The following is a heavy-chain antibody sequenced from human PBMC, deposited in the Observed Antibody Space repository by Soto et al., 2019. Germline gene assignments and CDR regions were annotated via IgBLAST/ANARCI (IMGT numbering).Heavy chain of an antibody. Sequence: QVHLQQWGAGLLKPSETLSLTCAVSGGSLSGFYWSWTRQPPGKGLEWIGEIHPTGSTTYNPSLKSGVTMSLDASKTKSSLKMTSGTDADTAEYYCARGREMCKGGETWGQGTLVTVSS. D-gene: IGHD1-26*01. J-gene: IGHJ5*02. CDR2: IHPTGST. V-gene: IGHV4-34*01. CDR1: GGSLSGFY. CDR3: ARGREMCKGGET.